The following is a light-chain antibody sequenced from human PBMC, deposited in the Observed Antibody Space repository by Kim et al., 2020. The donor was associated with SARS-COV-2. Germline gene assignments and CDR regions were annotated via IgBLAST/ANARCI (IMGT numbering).Light chain of an antibody. CDR1: QGVFSGAGNKFY. V-gene: IGKV4-1*01. Sequence: ATITCRASQGVFSGAGNKFYLAWYQKKPGQPPNVLLYHTSTRKSGVPDRFSGSGSGTDFTLTISSLQAEDVAVYYCQQYLTSPITFGQGTRLEIK. J-gene: IGKJ5*01. CDR3: QQYLTSPIT. CDR2: HTS.